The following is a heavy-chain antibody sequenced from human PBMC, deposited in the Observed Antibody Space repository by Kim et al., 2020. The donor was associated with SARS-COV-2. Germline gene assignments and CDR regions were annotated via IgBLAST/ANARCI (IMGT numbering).Heavy chain of an antibody. D-gene: IGHD2-2*01. Sequence: YENAVQRRLTIPRDTAKGTVYLQMNRLRAEDTAVYYCARALYYSTADAFDIWGQGTMVTVSS. J-gene: IGHJ3*02. CDR3: ARALYYSTADAFDI. V-gene: IGHV3-33*01.